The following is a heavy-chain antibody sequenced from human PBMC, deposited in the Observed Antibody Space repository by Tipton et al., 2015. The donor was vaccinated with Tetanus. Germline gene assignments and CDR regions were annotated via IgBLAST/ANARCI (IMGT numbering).Heavy chain of an antibody. Sequence: TLSLTCTVSGGSVSSGSYYWSWIRQPPGKGLEWIGYIYYSGSTNYNPSLKSRVTISVDTSKNQFSLKLSSVTAADTAVYYCARYSSGYYFDYWGQGTLVTVSS. J-gene: IGHJ4*02. CDR2: IYYSGST. CDR1: GGSVSSGSYY. CDR3: ARYSSGYYFDY. V-gene: IGHV4-61*01. D-gene: IGHD3-22*01.